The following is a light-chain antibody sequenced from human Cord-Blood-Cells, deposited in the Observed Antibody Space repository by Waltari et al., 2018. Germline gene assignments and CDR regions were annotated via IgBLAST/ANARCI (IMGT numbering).Light chain of an antibody. CDR1: QSISSY. J-gene: IGKJ2*01. V-gene: IGKV1-39*01. CDR2: AAS. Sequence: DIQMTQSPSSLSASVGDRVTITCRASQSISSYINWYQQKPGKAPKLLIYAASSLQSGVPSRLSGSGSGTDFTLTISSLQPEDFATYYCQQCYSTPYTFGQGTKLEIK. CDR3: QQCYSTPYT.